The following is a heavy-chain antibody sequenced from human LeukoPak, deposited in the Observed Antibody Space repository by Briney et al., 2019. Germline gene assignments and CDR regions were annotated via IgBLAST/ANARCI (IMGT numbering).Heavy chain of an antibody. Sequence: GGSLRLSCEASGFTFSTYPMHWVRQAPDKGLEWVAMISHHGSNEYYADSVKGRFTISRDNSKNTLNLQMNNPRVEETAIYYCARVHDTTGYYHYFDSWGQGTLVTVS. D-gene: IGHD3-9*01. J-gene: IGHJ4*02. CDR1: GFTFSTYP. V-gene: IGHV3-30*14. CDR2: ISHHGSNE. CDR3: ARVHDTTGYYHYFDS.